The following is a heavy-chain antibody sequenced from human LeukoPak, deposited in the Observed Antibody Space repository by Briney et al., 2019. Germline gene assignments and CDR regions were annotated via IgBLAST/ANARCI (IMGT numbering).Heavy chain of an antibody. CDR2: IYYSENT. J-gene: IGHJ4*02. D-gene: IGHD5-18*01. CDR3: ARGYSYNYLYFDY. V-gene: IGHV4-59*01. Sequence: SETLSLTCTVSGGSISPVYWSWIRQPPGKGLEWIGYIYYSENTNYNPSLKSRVTILVDTSKNQFSLRLSSVTAADTAVYYCARGYSYNYLYFDYWGQGTLVTVSS. CDR1: GGSISPVY.